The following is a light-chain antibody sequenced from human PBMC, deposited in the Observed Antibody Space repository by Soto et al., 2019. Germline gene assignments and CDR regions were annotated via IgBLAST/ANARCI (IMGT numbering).Light chain of an antibody. V-gene: IGLV2-11*01. J-gene: IGLJ2*01. Sequence: QSVLTQPRSVSGSPGQTVTISCTGTGSDVGAYKYVSWYQQNPGKAPKLMIYDVSERPSGVPDRFSGSKSGNMASLTISGLHAEDEADYYCCAYAGSYTLVFGGGTKVTVL. CDR2: DVS. CDR3: CAYAGSYTLV. CDR1: GSDVGAYKY.